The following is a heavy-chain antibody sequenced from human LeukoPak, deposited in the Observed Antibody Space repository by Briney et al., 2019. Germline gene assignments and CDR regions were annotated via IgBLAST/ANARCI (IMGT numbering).Heavy chain of an antibody. CDR2: ISGSGGST. Sequence: TGGSLRLSCAASGFTFSSYAMSWVRQAPGKGLEWVSAISGSGGSTYYADSVKGRFTISRDNSKNTLYLQMNSLRAEDTAVYYCAKAGRWLQFPIDYWGQGTLVTVSS. D-gene: IGHD5-24*01. J-gene: IGHJ4*02. V-gene: IGHV3-23*01. CDR3: AKAGRWLQFPIDY. CDR1: GFTFSSYA.